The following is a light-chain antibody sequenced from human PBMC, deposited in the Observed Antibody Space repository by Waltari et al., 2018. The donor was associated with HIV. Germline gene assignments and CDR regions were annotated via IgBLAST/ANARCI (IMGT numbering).Light chain of an antibody. CDR1: PSVLYSSNNKNY. Sequence: DIVMTQSPDSLAVSLGERATLNCKSRPSVLYSSNNKNYLAWYQQKPGQPPKLLIYLASTRESGVPDRFSGSGSGTDFALTISSLQAEDVAVYYCQEFYSNHLSFGPGTKVEIK. J-gene: IGKJ3*01. CDR3: QEFYSNHLS. CDR2: LAS. V-gene: IGKV4-1*01.